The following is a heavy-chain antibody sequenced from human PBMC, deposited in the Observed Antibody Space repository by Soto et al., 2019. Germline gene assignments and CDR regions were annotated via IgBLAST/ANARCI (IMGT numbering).Heavy chain of an antibody. Sequence: GASVKVSCKVSGYTLTELSMHWVRQAPGKGLEWMGGFDPEDGETIYAQKFQGRVTMTEDTSTDTAYMELSSLRSEDTAVYYCATTGGTSRGGAASCLNNNGWEVWGQGARV. CDR2: FDPEDGET. V-gene: IGHV1-24*01. CDR1: GYTLTELS. CDR3: ATTGGTSRGGAASCLNNNGWEV. D-gene: IGHD3-16*01. J-gene: IGHJ6*01.